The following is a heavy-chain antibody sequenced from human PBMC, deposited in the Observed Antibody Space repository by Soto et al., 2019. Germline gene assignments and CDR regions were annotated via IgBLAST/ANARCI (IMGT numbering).Heavy chain of an antibody. D-gene: IGHD4-4*01. V-gene: IGHV3-74*01. Sequence: EVQLVESGGGLVQPGGSLRLSCAASGFTFSVYWMHWVRQAPGKGLVWVSRIDSDGSTTSYTDSVKGRFTISRDNAKSTLYLQMNSLRAEDTGVYYCARAGYSNYGAGVDVWGQGTTVTVSS. J-gene: IGHJ6*02. CDR1: GFTFSVYW. CDR2: IDSDGSTT. CDR3: ARAGYSNYGAGVDV.